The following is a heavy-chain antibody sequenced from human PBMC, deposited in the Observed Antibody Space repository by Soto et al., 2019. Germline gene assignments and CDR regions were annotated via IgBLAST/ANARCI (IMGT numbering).Heavy chain of an antibody. CDR1: GFTFSSYG. V-gene: IGHV3-30*18. D-gene: IGHD6-13*01. CDR3: AKAYSSSWYYYYGMDV. CDR2: ISYDGSNK. Sequence: QVQLVESGGGVVQPGRSLRLSCAASGFTFSSYGTHWVRQAPGKGLEWVAVISYDGSNKYYADSVKGRFTISRDNSKNTLYLQMNSLRAEDTAVYYCAKAYSSSWYYYYGMDVWGQGTTVTVSS. J-gene: IGHJ6*02.